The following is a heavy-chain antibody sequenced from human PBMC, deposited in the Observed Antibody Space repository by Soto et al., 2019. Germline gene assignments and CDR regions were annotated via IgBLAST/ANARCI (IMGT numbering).Heavy chain of an antibody. CDR1: GFSFSDYA. Sequence: EVHLLESGGALVQPGGSLTLSCAASGFSFSDYAMSWVRQAPGKGLEWVSSISRTGDSAYYADSVKGRFAISRDRSKNRLSVQMNRLRVEDTAVYYCAKGPDGSGYYHNWFDSWGQGALITVSS. J-gene: IGHJ5*01. V-gene: IGHV3-23*01. CDR2: ISRTGDSA. CDR3: AKGPDGSGYYHNWFDS. D-gene: IGHD3-22*01.